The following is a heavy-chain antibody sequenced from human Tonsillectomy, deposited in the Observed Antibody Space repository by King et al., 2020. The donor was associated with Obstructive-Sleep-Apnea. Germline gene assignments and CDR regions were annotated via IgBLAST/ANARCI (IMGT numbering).Heavy chain of an antibody. J-gene: IGHJ4*02. CDR1: GYTFTSYG. Sequence: VQLVQSGAEVKKPGASVKVSCKASGYTFTSYGISWVRQAPGQGLEWLGWISASNGNTNSAQKFQGRLTLTTDTSTSTAYMELRSLRSDDTAVYYCARGGYDILTGYYAGRDVDFDYWGQGTLVTVSS. CDR3: ARGGYDILTGYYAGRDVDFDY. V-gene: IGHV1-18*01. CDR2: ISASNGNT. D-gene: IGHD3-9*01.